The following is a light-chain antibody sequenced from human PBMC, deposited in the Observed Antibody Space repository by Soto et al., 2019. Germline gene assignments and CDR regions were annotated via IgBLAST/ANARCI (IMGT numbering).Light chain of an antibody. CDR3: MQGTHWPIT. CDR1: QGLLHSNGYNY. V-gene: IGKV2-28*01. CDR2: LGS. J-gene: IGKJ5*01. Sequence: DIWMTQSPLSLPFTPAEPSSISCRSSQGLLHSNGYNYLDWYLQKPGQSPQLPIYLGSNRASGVPDRFSGSGSGTDFTLKISRVEAEDVGVYYCMQGTHWPITFGQGTRLEIK.